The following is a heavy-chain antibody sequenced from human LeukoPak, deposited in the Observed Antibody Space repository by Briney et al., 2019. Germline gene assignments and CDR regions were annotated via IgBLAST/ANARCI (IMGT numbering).Heavy chain of an antibody. J-gene: IGHJ1*01. D-gene: IGHD3-16*01. CDR3: AKANTGGGSNNLGYFHH. V-gene: IGHV3-30*02. CDR1: GFTFSSYG. Sequence: GRSVRQSRAAPGFTFSSYGIHWVRQAPPKGLAWVAFMRNEGSNNYYADSVMGRFTISRDNSKNTLYLQMNSLRAEDTAVYYCAKANTGGGSNNLGYFHHWGQGTLVTVSS. CDR2: MRNEGSNN.